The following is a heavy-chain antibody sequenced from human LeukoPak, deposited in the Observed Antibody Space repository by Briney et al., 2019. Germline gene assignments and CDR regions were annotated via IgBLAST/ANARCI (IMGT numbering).Heavy chain of an antibody. CDR1: GGSISSYY. CDR2: IYYSGST. J-gene: IGHJ3*02. CDR3: ARDLYSSGWSTFDAFDI. Sequence: ASETLSLTCTVSGGSISSYYWSWIRQPPGKGLEWIGYIYYSGSTNYNPSLKSRVTISVDTSKNQFSLKLSSVTAADTAVYYCARDLYSSGWSTFDAFDIWGQGTMVTVSS. V-gene: IGHV4-59*12. D-gene: IGHD6-19*01.